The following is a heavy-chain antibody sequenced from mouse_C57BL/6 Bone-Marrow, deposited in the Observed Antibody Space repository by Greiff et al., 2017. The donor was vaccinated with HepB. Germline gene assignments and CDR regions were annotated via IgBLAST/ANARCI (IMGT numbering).Heavy chain of an antibody. D-gene: IGHD2-4*01. V-gene: IGHV1-52*01. J-gene: IGHJ4*01. CDR3: ASGDYDVDYYAMDY. Sequence: VQLQQPGAELVRPGSSVKLSCKASGYTFTSYWMHWVKQRPIQGLEWIGNIDPSDSETHYNQKFKDKATLTVDKSSSTAYMQLSSLTSEDSAVYYCASGDYDVDYYAMDYWGQGTSVTVSS. CDR2: IDPSDSET. CDR1: GYTFTSYW.